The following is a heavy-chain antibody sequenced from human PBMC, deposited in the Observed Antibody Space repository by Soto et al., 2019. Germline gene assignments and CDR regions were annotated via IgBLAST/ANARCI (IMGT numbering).Heavy chain of an antibody. D-gene: IGHD3-3*01. CDR2: INHSGST. Sequence: PSETLSLTCAVYGGSFSGYYWSWIRQPPGKGLEWIGEINHSGSTNYNPSLKSRVTISVDTSKNQFSLKLSSVTAADTAVYYCARGRYYDFWSGPPSGGMDVWGQGXTVTVSS. CDR1: GGSFSGYY. J-gene: IGHJ6*02. CDR3: ARGRYYDFWSGPPSGGMDV. V-gene: IGHV4-34*01.